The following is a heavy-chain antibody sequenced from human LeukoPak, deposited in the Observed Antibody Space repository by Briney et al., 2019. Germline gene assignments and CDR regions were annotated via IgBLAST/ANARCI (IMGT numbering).Heavy chain of an antibody. D-gene: IGHD6-13*01. CDR2: VYYSGNT. Sequence: SETLSLTCSVSGGSISSHFWTWIRQPPGKGLEWIGYVYYSGNTNYNPSLRSRVTISIDTSKNQFSLKLSSVTAADTAVYYCARAYSSSWYENYWGQGTLVTVSS. CDR1: GGSISSHF. CDR3: ARAYSSSWYENY. V-gene: IGHV4-59*11. J-gene: IGHJ4*02.